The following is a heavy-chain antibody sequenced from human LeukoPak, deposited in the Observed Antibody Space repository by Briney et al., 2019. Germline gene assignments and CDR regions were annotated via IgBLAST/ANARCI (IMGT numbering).Heavy chain of an antibody. Sequence: GGSLRLSCTASGFTFGNYWMHWFRQAPGKGLMWVSHINNDESDTKYADSVKGRFTISRDNARSTLYLQMNSLRADDTAVYYCARDLRCSGGSCYSGYFHYGMDVWGQGTTVSVSS. CDR2: INNDESDT. J-gene: IGHJ6*02. V-gene: IGHV3-74*01. D-gene: IGHD2-15*01. CDR3: ARDLRCSGGSCYSGYFHYGMDV. CDR1: GFTFGNYW.